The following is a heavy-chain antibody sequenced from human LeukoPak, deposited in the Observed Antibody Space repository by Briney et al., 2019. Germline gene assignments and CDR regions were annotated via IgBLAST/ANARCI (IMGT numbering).Heavy chain of an antibody. CDR3: ARDTDCLDYVCIAAAGRWLYGMDV. Sequence: GGSLRLSCAASGFTFSSYSMNWARQAPGKGLEWVSYISSSSSTIYYADSVKGRFTISRDNSKNTLYLQMNSLRAEDTAVYYCARDTDCLDYVCIAAAGRWLYGMDVWGQGTTVTVSS. CDR1: GFTFSSYS. CDR2: ISSSSSTI. D-gene: IGHD6-13*01. V-gene: IGHV3-48*01. J-gene: IGHJ6*02.